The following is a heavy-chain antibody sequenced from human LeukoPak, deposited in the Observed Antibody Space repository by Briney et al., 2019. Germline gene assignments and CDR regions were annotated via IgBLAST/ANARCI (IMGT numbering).Heavy chain of an antibody. CDR1: GDTFTSYN. D-gene: IGHD3-16*01. CDR3: ARESGHVFDY. Sequence: GASVKVSCKASGDTFTSYNIHWVRQAPGQGLEWMGIINPSDGGTGYAQKFQDRVTMTRDTSTSTAYMDLNSLTSEDTAVYYCARESGHVFDYWGQGTLVTVSS. V-gene: IGHV1-46*01. J-gene: IGHJ4*02. CDR2: INPSDGGT.